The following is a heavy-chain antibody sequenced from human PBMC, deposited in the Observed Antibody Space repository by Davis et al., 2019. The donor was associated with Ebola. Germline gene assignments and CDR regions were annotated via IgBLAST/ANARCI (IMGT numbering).Heavy chain of an antibody. CDR3: ANYCSSTSCPDAFDI. CDR1: GFTFSNYA. CDR2: ISGSGGST. J-gene: IGHJ3*02. Sequence: PGGSLRLSCAVSGFTFSNYAMSWVRQAPGKGLEWVSAISGSGGSTHYADSVKGRFTISRDNSKNTLYLQMNSLRAEDTAVYYCANYCSSTSCPDAFDIWGQGTMVTVSS. D-gene: IGHD2-2*01. V-gene: IGHV3-23*01.